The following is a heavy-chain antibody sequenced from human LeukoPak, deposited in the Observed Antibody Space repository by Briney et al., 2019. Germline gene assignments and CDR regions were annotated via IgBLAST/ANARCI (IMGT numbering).Heavy chain of an antibody. J-gene: IGHJ4*02. CDR1: GFTFDDYA. V-gene: IGHV3-9*01. D-gene: IGHD3-10*01. CDR3: AKDRAMVRGVIHDY. Sequence: PGRSLRLSCAASGFTFDDYAMHWVRQAPGKGLEWVSGISWNSGSIGYADSVKGRFTISRDNAENSLYLQMNSLRAEDTALYYCAKDRAMVRGVIHDYWGQGTLVTVSS. CDR2: ISWNSGSI.